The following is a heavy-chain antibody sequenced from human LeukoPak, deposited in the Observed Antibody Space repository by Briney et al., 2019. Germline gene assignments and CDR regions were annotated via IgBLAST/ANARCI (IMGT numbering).Heavy chain of an antibody. D-gene: IGHD3-3*01. CDR3: ATLPVVFGVVRVSGWFDP. CDR1: GYTLSELF. Sequence: ASVKVSCKVSGYTLSELFMHWVRQAPGKGLEWMGGFDPEDGEKIYAQKFQGRVTMTEDTSTDTAYMELSSLRSEDTAVYYCATLPVVFGVVRVSGWFDPWGQGTLVTVSS. CDR2: FDPEDGEK. J-gene: IGHJ5*02. V-gene: IGHV1-24*01.